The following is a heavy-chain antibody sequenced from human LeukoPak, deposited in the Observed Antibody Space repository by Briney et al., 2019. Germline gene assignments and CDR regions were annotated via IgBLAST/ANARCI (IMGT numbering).Heavy chain of an antibody. CDR3: ARNLYYYDSSGSCDY. V-gene: IGHV3-64*01. CDR1: GFTFSSYA. D-gene: IGHD3-22*01. Sequence: GGSLRLSCAASGFTFSSYAMHWVRQAPGKGLEYVSAISSNGGSTYYANSVKGRFTISRDNSKNTLYLQMGSLRAEDMAVYYCARNLYYYDSSGSCDYWGQGTLVIVSS. CDR2: ISSNGGST. J-gene: IGHJ4*02.